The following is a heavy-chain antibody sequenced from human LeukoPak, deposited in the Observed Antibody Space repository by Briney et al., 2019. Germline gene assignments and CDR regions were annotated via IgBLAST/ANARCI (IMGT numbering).Heavy chain of an antibody. V-gene: IGHV4-31*03. CDR3: ARGATVEYFDH. J-gene: IGHJ4*02. CDR1: GGSISSGGHY. D-gene: IGHD1-26*01. CDR2: IYDSENT. Sequence: SQTLSLTCTVSGGSISSGGHYWSWIRQHPGKGLEWIGYIYDSENTHYISSLKSRVTISVDTSKNQFSLKLSSVTAADTAVYYCARGATVEYFDHWGQGTLVTVSS.